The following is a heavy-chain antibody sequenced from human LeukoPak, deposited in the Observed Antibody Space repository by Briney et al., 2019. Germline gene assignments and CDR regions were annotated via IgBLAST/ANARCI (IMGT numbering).Heavy chain of an antibody. CDR3: ATEAGLLSAVYYYYGMDV. CDR2: FDPEDGET. CDR1: GYTLTVLS. J-gene: IGHJ6*02. D-gene: IGHD2-2*01. Sequence: ASVKVSCKVSGYTLTVLSMHWVRQAPGKGLEWMGGFDPEDGETIYAQKFQGRVTMTEDTSTDTAYMELSSLRSEDTAVYYCATEAGLLSAVYYYYGMDVWGQGTTVTVSS. V-gene: IGHV1-24*01.